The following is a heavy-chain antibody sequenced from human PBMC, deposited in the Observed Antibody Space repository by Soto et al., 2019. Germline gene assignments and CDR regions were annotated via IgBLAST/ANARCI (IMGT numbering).Heavy chain of an antibody. CDR3: ARWPVNY. Sequence: ASVKVSCKASGYTFTSYGIHWVRQAPGQRLEWMGWINAANGDTKYSPKFQGRVTITRDTSASTAYMELSSLRSEDTAVYYCARWPVNYWGQGTLVTVSS. J-gene: IGHJ4*02. CDR1: GYTFTSYG. V-gene: IGHV1-3*01. CDR2: INAANGDT.